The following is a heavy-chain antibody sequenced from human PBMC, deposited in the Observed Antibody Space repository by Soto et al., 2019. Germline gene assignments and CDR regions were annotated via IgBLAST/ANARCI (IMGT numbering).Heavy chain of an antibody. CDR1: GGYISSYY. CDR2: MYYNGNT. Sequence: PSETLSLTCTVSGGYISSYYWSWIRQPPGKGLEWIGYMYYNGNTNYNPSLKSRVTISVDTSKNQFSLKLSSVTAADTAVYYCGRGVRVRSRDCYNSCFDPGGQGTLVTV. D-gene: IGHD2-21*02. J-gene: IGHJ5*02. V-gene: IGHV4-59*01. CDR3: GRGVRVRSRDCYNSCFDP.